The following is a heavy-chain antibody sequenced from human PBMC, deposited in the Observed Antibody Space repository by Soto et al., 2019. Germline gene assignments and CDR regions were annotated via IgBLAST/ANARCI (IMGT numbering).Heavy chain of an antibody. V-gene: IGHV5-51*01. J-gene: IGHJ6*02. Sequence: EVQLVQSGAEVRKPGESLKISCEGSGYTFTNYWIAWVRQMPGKGLEWMGIIYPGDSDTKNSPSFQGQVTISADRSINTAYLQWSSLRASDSAMYYCARQGKAYFNYPLDVWGQGTTVTISS. CDR1: GYTFTNYW. CDR3: ARQGKAYFNYPLDV. CDR2: IYPGDSDT.